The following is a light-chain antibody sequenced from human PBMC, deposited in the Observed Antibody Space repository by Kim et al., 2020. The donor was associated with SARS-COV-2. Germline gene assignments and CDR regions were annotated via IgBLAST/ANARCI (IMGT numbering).Light chain of an antibody. V-gene: IGKV1-5*03. Sequence: SASVGDRVTITCRASQNINTWLAWYQQKPGKAPKVLIYKASSLERGVPSRFSGSGSGTEFTLTISSLQPDDFATYYGQQYNSYWTFGQGTKVDIK. CDR3: QQYNSYWT. CDR2: KAS. J-gene: IGKJ1*01. CDR1: QNINTW.